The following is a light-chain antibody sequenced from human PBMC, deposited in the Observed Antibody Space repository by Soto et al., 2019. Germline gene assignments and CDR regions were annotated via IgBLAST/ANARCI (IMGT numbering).Light chain of an antibody. V-gene: IGKV3-20*01. CDR3: QQYGSSPYT. CDR1: ESVSSHY. J-gene: IGKJ2*01. Sequence: EIVLTQSPGTLSLSPGERATLSCRASESVSSHYIGWYQQRRGQAPRLLIYGTGNRAPGIPDRFSGDGAGTDFTLTITRLEPEDFAVYYCQQYGSSPYTFGLGTKLEIK. CDR2: GTG.